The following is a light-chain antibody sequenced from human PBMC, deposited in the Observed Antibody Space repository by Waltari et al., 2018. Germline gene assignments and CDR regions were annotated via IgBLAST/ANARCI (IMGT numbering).Light chain of an antibody. CDR3: QNYVRLPAT. CDR1: QSVGRY. J-gene: IGKJ1*01. Sequence: EIVLTQSPGTLSLSPGERATLSCRASQSVGRYLVWYQQKPGQAPRLLIYDASTRAPGIPDRFSGSGSGTDFSLTISRLEPEDFAVYFCQNYVRLPATFGQGTKVEIK. V-gene: IGKV3-20*01. CDR2: DAS.